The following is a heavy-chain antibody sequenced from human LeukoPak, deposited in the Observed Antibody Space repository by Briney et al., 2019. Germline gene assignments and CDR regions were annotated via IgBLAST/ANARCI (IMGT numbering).Heavy chain of an antibody. D-gene: IGHD5-18*01. CDR3: ARRAGEYTYGEFDY. V-gene: IGHV4-59*08. CDR1: GGSFSGYY. J-gene: IGHJ4*02. Sequence: SETLSLTCAVYGGSFSGYYWSWIRQPPGKGLEWLGYIYYSGSTNYNPSLRSRVTISLDTSKNQFSLKLSSVTAADTAVYYCARRAGEYTYGEFDYWGQGTLVTVSS. CDR2: IYYSGST.